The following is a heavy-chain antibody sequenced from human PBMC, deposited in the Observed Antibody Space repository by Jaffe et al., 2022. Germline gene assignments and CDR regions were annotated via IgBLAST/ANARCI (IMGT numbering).Heavy chain of an antibody. D-gene: IGHD3-9*01. CDR1: GGTFSSYT. Sequence: QVQLVQSGAEVKKPGSSVKVSCKASGGTFSSYTISWVRQAPGQGLEWMGRIIPILGIANYAQKFQGRVTITADKSTSTAYMELSSLRSEDTAVYYCARDNLFDILTGYYNWFDPWGQGTLVTVSS. J-gene: IGHJ5*02. CDR2: IIPILGIA. CDR3: ARDNLFDILTGYYNWFDP. V-gene: IGHV1-69*08.